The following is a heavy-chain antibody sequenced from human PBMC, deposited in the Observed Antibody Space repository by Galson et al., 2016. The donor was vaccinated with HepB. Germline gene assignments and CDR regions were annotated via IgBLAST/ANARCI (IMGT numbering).Heavy chain of an antibody. CDR1: GFTCSRYG. D-gene: IGHD3-3*01. V-gene: IGHV3-33*01. CDR3: ARDSFTIFGVTPNWFDP. CDR2: ILYEGSKK. J-gene: IGHJ5*02. Sequence: SLRLSCAASGFTCSRYGMHWVRQAPGKGVEWVAVILYEGSKKYYADSVKGRFTISRDNSKNTLYLQMNSLRAEDTAVYYCARDSFTIFGVTPNWFDPWGQGTLVTVSS.